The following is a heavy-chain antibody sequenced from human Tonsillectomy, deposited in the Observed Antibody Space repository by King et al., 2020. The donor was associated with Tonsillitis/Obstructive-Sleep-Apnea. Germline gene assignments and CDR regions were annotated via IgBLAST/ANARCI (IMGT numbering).Heavy chain of an antibody. D-gene: IGHD2-2*03. CDR1: GFTFSTYV. J-gene: IGHJ6*03. CDR2: ISHDGSNK. CDR3: ARDGVDIVVVAAAQIYYYYYYMDV. Sequence: VQLVESGGGVVQPGRSLRLSCAASGFTFSTYVMHWVRQAPGKGLEWVAVISHDGSNKYYADSVKGRFTISRDNSKKTLYLQMNSLRAEDTSVYFCARDGVDIVVVAAAQIYYYYYYMDVWGKGTTVTVSS. V-gene: IGHV3-30*04.